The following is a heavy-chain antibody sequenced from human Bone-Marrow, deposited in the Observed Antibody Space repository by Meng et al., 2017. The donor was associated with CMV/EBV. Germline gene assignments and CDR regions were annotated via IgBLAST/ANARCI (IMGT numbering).Heavy chain of an antibody. J-gene: IGHJ4*02. D-gene: IGHD6-13*01. V-gene: IGHV1-69*05. CDR2: IIPIFGTA. Sequence: SVKVSCKASGGTFSSYAISWVRQAPGQGLEWMGGIIPIFGTANYVQKFQGRVTITTDESTSAAYMELSSPRSEDTAVYYCSRIGGMAAAVNYWGQGNLVNVPS. CDR3: SRIGGMAAAVNY. CDR1: GGTFSSYA.